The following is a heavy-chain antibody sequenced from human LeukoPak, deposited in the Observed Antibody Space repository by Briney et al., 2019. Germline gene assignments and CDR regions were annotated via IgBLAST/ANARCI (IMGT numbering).Heavy chain of an antibody. CDR2: TYYRSKWYN. D-gene: IGHD1-14*01. Sequence: SQTLSLTCAISGDSLSSNSADWSWIRQSPSRGLEWLGTTYYRSKWYNDYAVSVKSRITINPDTSKNQFSLQLNSVTPEDTAVHYCAREPRTPAFDFWGQGTLVTVSS. J-gene: IGHJ4*02. V-gene: IGHV6-1*01. CDR3: AREPRTPAFDF. CDR1: GDSLSSNSAD.